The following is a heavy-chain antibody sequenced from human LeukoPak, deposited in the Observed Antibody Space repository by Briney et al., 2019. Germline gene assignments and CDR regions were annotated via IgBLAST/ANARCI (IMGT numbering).Heavy chain of an antibody. CDR1: GFTISSYA. CDR3: VKDRWVDY. D-gene: IGHD4-23*01. V-gene: IGHV3-64D*06. CDR2: ISRDGGST. J-gene: IGHJ4*02. Sequence: GGSLRLSCSVSGFTISSYAMHWVRQAPGKGLEYVSSISRDGGSTFYADSVKGRFTISRDNSKNTLSLQMSSLRTEDTAVYYCVKDRWVDYWGQGTLVTVSS.